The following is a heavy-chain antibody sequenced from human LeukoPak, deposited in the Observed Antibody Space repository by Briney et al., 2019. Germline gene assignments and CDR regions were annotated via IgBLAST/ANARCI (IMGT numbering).Heavy chain of an antibody. D-gene: IGHD4/OR15-4a*01. J-gene: IGHJ4*02. CDR1: GFTVSSNY. CDR2: IYSGGST. CDR3: AKDLSGPNPYFDY. V-gene: IGHV3-53*01. Sequence: PGGSLRLSCAASGFTVSSNYMSWVRQAPGKGLEWVSVIYSGGSTYYADSVKGQFTISRDNSKNTLYLQMNSLRAEDTAVYYCAKDLSGPNPYFDYWGQGTLVTVSS.